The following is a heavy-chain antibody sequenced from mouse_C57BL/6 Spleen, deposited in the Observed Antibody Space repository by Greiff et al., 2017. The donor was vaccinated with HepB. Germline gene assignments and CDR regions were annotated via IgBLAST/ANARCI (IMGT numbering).Heavy chain of an antibody. Sequence: DVMLVESGGGLVKPGGSLKLSCAASGFTFSDYGMHWVRQAPEKGLEWVAYISSGSSTIYYADTVKGRFTISRDNAKNTLFLQMTSLRSEDTAMYYCARCGNSYGRYFDVWGTGTTVTVSS. V-gene: IGHV5-17*01. CDR1: GFTFSDYG. D-gene: IGHD2-1*01. CDR3: ARCGNSYGRYFDV. J-gene: IGHJ1*03. CDR2: ISSGSSTI.